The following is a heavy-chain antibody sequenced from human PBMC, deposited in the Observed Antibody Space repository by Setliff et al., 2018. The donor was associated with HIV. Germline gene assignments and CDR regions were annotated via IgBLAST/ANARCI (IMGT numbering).Heavy chain of an antibody. Sequence: SETLSLTCTVSGGSVSSSTTYYWGRIRQPPGKGLEWIGSMYYTGSSYYNPSLKSRVTISVDTSKNQFSLKVNSVTATDTAVYYCASHGGGWNYYLDYWGQGTLVTVSS. J-gene: IGHJ4*02. CDR3: ASHGGGWNYYLDY. V-gene: IGHV4-39*01. CDR1: GGSVSSSTTYY. CDR2: MYYTGSS. D-gene: IGHD1-7*01.